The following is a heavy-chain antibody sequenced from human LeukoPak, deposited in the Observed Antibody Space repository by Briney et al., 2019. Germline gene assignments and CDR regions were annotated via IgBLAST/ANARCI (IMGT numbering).Heavy chain of an antibody. J-gene: IGHJ4*02. CDR2: ISGDGGST. Sequence: PGGSPRLSCAASGFTFDDYAMHWVRQAPGKGLEWVSLISGDGGSTYYTDSVKGRFPISRDNSKNSLYLQMNSLRTEDTALYYCAKGLSGSLDYWGQGTLVTVSS. CDR3: AKGLSGSLDY. D-gene: IGHD1-26*01. V-gene: IGHV3-43*02. CDR1: GFTFDDYA.